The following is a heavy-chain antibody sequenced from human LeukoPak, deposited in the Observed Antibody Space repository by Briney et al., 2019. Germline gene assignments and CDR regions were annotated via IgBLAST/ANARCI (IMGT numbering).Heavy chain of an antibody. V-gene: IGHV4-59*11. Sequence: SETLSLTCTVSGCSISSHYWSWIRQPPGKGLEWIGDIYYSGSTNYNPSLKSRLTISVDPSKNQFSLNVTSVTAADAAVYYCARLELSYYYYYMDVWGKGTTVTVSS. J-gene: IGHJ6*03. CDR1: GCSISSHY. CDR2: IYYSGST. CDR3: ARLELSYYYYYMDV. D-gene: IGHD1-7*01.